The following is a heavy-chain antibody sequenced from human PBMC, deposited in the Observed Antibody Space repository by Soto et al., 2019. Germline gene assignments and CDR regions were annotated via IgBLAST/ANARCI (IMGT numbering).Heavy chain of an antibody. V-gene: IGHV4-34*01. J-gene: IGHJ4*02. Sequence: SETLSLTCAVYGGSFSGYYWSWIRQPPGKGLEWIGEINHSGSTNYNPSLKSRVTISVDTSKNQFSLKLSSVTAADTAVYYCARTLPLYYDFWSGLLDYWGQGTLVTVSS. CDR3: ARTLPLYYDFWSGLLDY. D-gene: IGHD3-3*01. CDR1: GGSFSGYY. CDR2: INHSGST.